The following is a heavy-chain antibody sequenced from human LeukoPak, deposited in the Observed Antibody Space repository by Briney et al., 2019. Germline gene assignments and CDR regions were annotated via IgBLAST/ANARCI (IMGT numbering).Heavy chain of an antibody. CDR3: ARELGGYPDY. V-gene: IGHV4-59*12. J-gene: IGHJ4*02. CDR1: GGSISSYY. Sequence: PSETLSLTCTVSGGSISSYYWSWIRQPPGKGLEWIGYIYYSGSTNYNPSLKSRVTMSVDTSKNQFSLKLSSVTAADTAVYYCARELGGYPDYWGQGTLVTVSS. D-gene: IGHD5-12*01. CDR2: IYYSGST.